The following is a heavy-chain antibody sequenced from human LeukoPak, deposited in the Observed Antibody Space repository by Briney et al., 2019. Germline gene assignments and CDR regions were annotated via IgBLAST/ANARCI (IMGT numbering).Heavy chain of an antibody. CDR2: ISSSSSYI. V-gene: IGHV3-21*01. J-gene: IGHJ4*02. D-gene: IGHD6-13*01. Sequence: PGGSLRLSCAASGFTFSSDSMNWVRRAPGKGLEWVSYISSSSSYIYYADSVKGRFTISRERAKNSLYLQMNRQSDEDTVVYYCASEEIAAAGAFDYWGQGTRVTVSS. CDR3: ASEEIAAAGAFDY. CDR1: GFTFSSDS.